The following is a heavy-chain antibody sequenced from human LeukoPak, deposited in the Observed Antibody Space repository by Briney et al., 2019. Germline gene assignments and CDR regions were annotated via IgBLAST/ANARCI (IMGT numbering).Heavy chain of an antibody. CDR3: ATKQWLAPPPDS. J-gene: IGHJ4*02. CDR2: ISSSSSYI. Sequence: GGSLRLSCAASGFTFSSYSMNWVRQAPGKGLEWVSSISSSSSYIYYADSVKGRFTISRDNAKNSLYLQMNSVRDEDTAVYYCATKQWLAPPPDSWGQGTPVTVSS. D-gene: IGHD6-19*01. CDR1: GFTFSSYS. V-gene: IGHV3-21*01.